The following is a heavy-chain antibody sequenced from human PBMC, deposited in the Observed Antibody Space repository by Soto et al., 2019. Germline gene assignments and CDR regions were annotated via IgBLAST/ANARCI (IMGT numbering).Heavy chain of an antibody. D-gene: IGHD2-2*01. CDR2: INHSGST. CDR3: ARGGWRGYCSSTSCYHQQPYYGMDV. J-gene: IGHJ6*02. Sequence: SETLSLTCAVYGGSFSGYYWSWIRQPPGKGLEWIGEINHSGSTNYNPSLKSRVTISVDTSKNQFSLKLSSVTAADTAVYYCARGGWRGYCSSTSCYHQQPYYGMDVWGQGTTVTV. CDR1: GGSFSGYY. V-gene: IGHV4-34*01.